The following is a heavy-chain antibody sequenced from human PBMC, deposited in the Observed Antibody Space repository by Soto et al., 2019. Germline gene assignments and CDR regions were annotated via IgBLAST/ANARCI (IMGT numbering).Heavy chain of an antibody. CDR3: VKDIAATSTVVDY. J-gene: IGHJ4*02. CDR2: ISWNSGSI. Sequence: DVQLVESGGGLVQPGRSLRLSCAASGFTFDDYAMHWVRQAPGKGLEWVSGISWNSGSIGYADSVKGRFTISRDNAKNSLYLQMNSLRAEDMALYYCVKDIAATSTVVDYWGQGTLVTVSS. V-gene: IGHV3-9*03. D-gene: IGHD6-13*01. CDR1: GFTFDDYA.